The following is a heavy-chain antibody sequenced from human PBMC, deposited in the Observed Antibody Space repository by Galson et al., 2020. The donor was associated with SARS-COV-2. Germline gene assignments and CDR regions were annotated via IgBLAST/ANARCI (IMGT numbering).Heavy chain of an antibody. V-gene: IGHV1-18*01. D-gene: IGHD3-10*01. Sequence: ASVKVSCKASGYTFTTHSMTWVRQAPGQGLEWMGWINTYTGNPTYAQGRVTITADESTSTAYMELSSLRSEDTAVYYCARTKGGNLYYGSGSYESPFDYWGQGTLVTVSS. J-gene: IGHJ4*02. CDR3: ARTKGGNLYYGSGSYESPFDY. CDR2: INTYTGNP. CDR1: GYTFTTHS.